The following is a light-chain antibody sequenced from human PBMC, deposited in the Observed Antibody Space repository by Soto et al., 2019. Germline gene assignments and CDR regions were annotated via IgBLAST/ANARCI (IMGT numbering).Light chain of an antibody. CDR2: YDD. J-gene: IGLJ2*01. CDR3: AAWDDSLNGPV. CDR1: SSNIGNNA. Sequence: QLVLTQPPSVSEAPRQRVTISCSGSSSNIGNNAVNWYQQLPGKAPKLLIYYDDLLPSGVSDRFSGSKSGTSASLAISGLQSEDEAEYYCAAWDDSLNGPVFGGGTKVTVL. V-gene: IGLV1-36*01.